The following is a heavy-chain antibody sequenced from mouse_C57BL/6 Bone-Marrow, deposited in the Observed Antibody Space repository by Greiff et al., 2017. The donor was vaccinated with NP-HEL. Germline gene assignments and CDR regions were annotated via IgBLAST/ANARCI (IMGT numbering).Heavy chain of an antibody. Sequence: EVQLVESGGGLVKPGGSLKLSCAASGFTFSSYAMSWVRQTPEKRLEWVATISDGGSYTYYPDNVKGRFTISRDNAKNNLYLQMSHLKSEDTAMYYCARDLVYYGSSRFAYWGQGTLVTVSA. CDR2: ISDGGSYT. J-gene: IGHJ3*01. CDR1: GFTFSSYA. CDR3: ARDLVYYGSSRFAY. V-gene: IGHV5-4*01. D-gene: IGHD1-1*01.